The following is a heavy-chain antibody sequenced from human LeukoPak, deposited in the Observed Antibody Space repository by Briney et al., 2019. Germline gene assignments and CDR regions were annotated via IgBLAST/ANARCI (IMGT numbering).Heavy chain of an antibody. Sequence: GGSLGLSCAASGFTFSDYYMTWIRQAPGKGLEWVSYISSSGTAVYYPDSMKGRFTISRDNAKNSLYLQMNSLRAEDTAVYYCARATSDAFDIWGQGTMVTVSS. CDR1: GFTFSDYY. CDR2: ISSSGTAV. J-gene: IGHJ3*02. D-gene: IGHD6-6*01. V-gene: IGHV3-11*01. CDR3: ARATSDAFDI.